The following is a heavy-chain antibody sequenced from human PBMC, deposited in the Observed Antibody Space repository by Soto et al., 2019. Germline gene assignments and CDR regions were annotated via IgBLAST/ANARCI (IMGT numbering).Heavy chain of an antibody. V-gene: IGHV5-51*01. Sequence: GESLKISCKGSGYSFNYYWIAWVRQMPGKGLEWMGIIYPNDADTRYSPSFQGQVTISADKSISTAYLQWSSLKASDTAMYYCAGGGVRGVITRTRDYYGMDVWGQGTTVTVSS. CDR2: IYPNDADT. J-gene: IGHJ6*02. D-gene: IGHD3-10*01. CDR3: AGGGVRGVITRTRDYYGMDV. CDR1: GYSFNYYW.